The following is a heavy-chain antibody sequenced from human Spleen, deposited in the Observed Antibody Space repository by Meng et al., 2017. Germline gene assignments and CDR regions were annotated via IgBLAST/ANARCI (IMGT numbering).Heavy chain of an antibody. CDR1: GGSNSRSDYY. CDR3: ARGPHYYSWSGIDY. V-gene: IGHV4-30-4*01. J-gene: IGHJ4*02. Sequence: QVQLQESGPGLVKPSQTLSLTFTVSGGSNSRSDYYWSWIRQPPGKGLEWIGYTSYSGNTYYNPSLKSRITISVDRSRNQFSLKLSSVTAADTAVYYCARGPHYYSWSGIDYWGQGALVTVSS. CDR2: TSYSGNT. D-gene: IGHD3-3*01.